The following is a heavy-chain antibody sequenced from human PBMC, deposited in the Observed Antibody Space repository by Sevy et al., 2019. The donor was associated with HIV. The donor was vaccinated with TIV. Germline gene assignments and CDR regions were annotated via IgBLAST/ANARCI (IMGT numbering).Heavy chain of an antibody. J-gene: IGHJ6*03. D-gene: IGHD5-12*01. V-gene: IGHV1-18*01. Sequence: ASVKVSCKASGYTFTSYGISWVRQAPGQGLEWMGWISAYNGNTNYAQKLQGRVTMTTDTSTSTAYMELRSLRSDDTAVYYCVRDDSGYDLKDYYYMDVWGKGTTVTVSS. CDR2: ISAYNGNT. CDR1: GYTFTSYG. CDR3: VRDDSGYDLKDYYYMDV.